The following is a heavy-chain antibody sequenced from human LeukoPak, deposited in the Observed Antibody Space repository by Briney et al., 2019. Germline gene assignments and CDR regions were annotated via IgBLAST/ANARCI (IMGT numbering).Heavy chain of an antibody. J-gene: IGHJ4*02. CDR1: GFTFGDYA. CDR3: TREGYYFDY. V-gene: IGHV3-49*04. CDR2: IRSKAYGGTT. Sequence: GGSLRLSCTASGFTFGDYAMSWVRQAPGKGLEWVGFIRSKAYGGTTEYAASGKGRFTISRDDSKSIAYLQMNSLKTEDTAVYYCTREGYYFDYWGQGTLVTVSS.